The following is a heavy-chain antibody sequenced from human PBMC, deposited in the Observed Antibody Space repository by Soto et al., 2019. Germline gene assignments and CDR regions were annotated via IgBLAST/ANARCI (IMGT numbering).Heavy chain of an antibody. V-gene: IGHV1-18*01. J-gene: IGHJ4*02. D-gene: IGHD1-1*01. CDR1: GYTFTSYG. CDR2: ISAHNGNT. CDR3: ARGRYGDY. Sequence: QVHLVQSGAEVKKPGASVKVSCKASGYTFTSYGITWVRQAPGQGLEWMGWISAHNGNTAYAQKPQGRVIVTRDTSTSTAYMELRSLISDATAVYYCARGRYGDYWGQGALVTVSS.